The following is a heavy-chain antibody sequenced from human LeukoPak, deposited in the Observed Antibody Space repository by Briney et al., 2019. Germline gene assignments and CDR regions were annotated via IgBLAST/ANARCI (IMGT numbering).Heavy chain of an antibody. V-gene: IGHV4-59*12. Sequence: SETLSLTCTVYGGSISSYHWSWIRQPPGKGLGWIGYIYCSGSTNYNPSLKGRVTISVDTSKNQFSLNLSSVTAADTAVYYCARRSGWSPFDYWGQGTLVTVSS. CDR3: ARRSGWSPFDY. J-gene: IGHJ4*02. CDR1: GGSISSYH. D-gene: IGHD6-19*01. CDR2: IYCSGST.